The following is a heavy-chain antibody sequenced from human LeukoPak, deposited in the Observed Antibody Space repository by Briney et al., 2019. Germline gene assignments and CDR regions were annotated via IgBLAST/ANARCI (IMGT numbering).Heavy chain of an antibody. CDR2: IYYSGST. Sequence: PSETLSLTCTVSGGSISSYYWSWIRQPPWKGLEWIGYIYYSGSTNYNPSLKSRVTISVDTSKNQFSLKLSSVTAADTAVYYCARHVQAYCGGDCYSSPHAFDIWGQGTMVTVSS. D-gene: IGHD2-21*02. V-gene: IGHV4-59*08. J-gene: IGHJ3*02. CDR1: GGSISSYY. CDR3: ARHVQAYCGGDCYSSPHAFDI.